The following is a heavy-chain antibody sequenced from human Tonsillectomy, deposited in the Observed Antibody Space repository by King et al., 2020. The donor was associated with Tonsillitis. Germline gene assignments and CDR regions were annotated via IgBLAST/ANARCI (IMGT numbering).Heavy chain of an antibody. V-gene: IGHV2-5*02. Sequence: ITLKESGPTLVKPTQTLTLTCTFSGFSLSTSGVGVGWIRQPPGKALEWLALIYWDDEKRYSPSLKSRLTITKDTSKNQVVLTMTNMDPVDTATYYCQLTIEVVTPVVFDTRGQGTLCTVSS. CDR2: IYWDDEK. CDR3: QLTIEVVTPVVFDT. J-gene: IGHJ4*02. CDR1: GFSLSTSGVG. D-gene: IGHD4-23*01.